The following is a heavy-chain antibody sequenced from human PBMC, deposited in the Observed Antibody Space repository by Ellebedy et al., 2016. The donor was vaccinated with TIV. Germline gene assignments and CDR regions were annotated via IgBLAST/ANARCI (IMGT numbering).Heavy chain of an antibody. CDR2: IRSKANSYAT. CDR1: GFTFSGSA. V-gene: IGHV3-73*01. CDR3: ARDGGVSGYDLFDY. D-gene: IGHD5-12*01. J-gene: IGHJ4*02. Sequence: GESLKISCAASGFTFSGSAMHWVRQASGKGLEWVGRIRSKANSYATAYAASVKGRLTISRDNAKNSLDLQMNSLRAEDMALYYCARDGGVSGYDLFDYWGQGSLVTVSS.